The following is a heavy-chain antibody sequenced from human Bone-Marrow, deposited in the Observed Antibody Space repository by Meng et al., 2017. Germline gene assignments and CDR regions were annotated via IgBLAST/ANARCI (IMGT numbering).Heavy chain of an antibody. D-gene: IGHD3-3*01. CDR1: GYHFPDYY. CDR2: INPKSGDT. Sequence: QVQLVQSGDEVKKPWASVKVSCKPSGYHFPDYYIHWVRRAPGQGLEWMGRINPKSGDTHYAQKFQARVTMTGDTSISTAYMELSSLRSEDTAVYYCARDDGVVQLKFWGQGTLVTVSS. V-gene: IGHV1-2*06. J-gene: IGHJ4*02. CDR3: ARDDGVVQLKF.